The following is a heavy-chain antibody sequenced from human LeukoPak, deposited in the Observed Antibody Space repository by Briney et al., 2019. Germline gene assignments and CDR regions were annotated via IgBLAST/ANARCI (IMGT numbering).Heavy chain of an antibody. Sequence: SGPALVKPTQTLTLTCTFSGFSLSTSGMCVSWIRQPPGKALEWLARIDWDDDKYYSTSLKTRLTISKDTSKNQVVLTMTNMDPVDTATYYCARRYCSSTSCYYDYWGQGTLVTVSS. CDR3: ARRYCSSTSCYYDY. D-gene: IGHD2-2*01. V-gene: IGHV2-70*11. CDR2: IDWDDDK. CDR1: GFSLSTSGMC. J-gene: IGHJ4*02.